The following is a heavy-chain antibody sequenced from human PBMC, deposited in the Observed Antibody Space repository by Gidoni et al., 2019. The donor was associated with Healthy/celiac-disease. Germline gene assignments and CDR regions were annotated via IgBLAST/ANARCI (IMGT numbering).Heavy chain of an antibody. V-gene: IGHV3-23*01. CDR2: IRGSGGST. D-gene: IGHD3-9*01. J-gene: IGHJ6*02. CDR3: AKDSYDILTGYLSYGMDV. Sequence: EVQLLEYGGGLVQLGGSLRLSCAASGFTSSSYAMSWVGQAPGKGLEWVSAIRGSGGSTYYADSVKGRFTISRDNSKITLYLQMNSLRAEDTAVYYCAKDSYDILTGYLSYGMDVWGQGTTVTVSS. CDR1: GFTSSSYA.